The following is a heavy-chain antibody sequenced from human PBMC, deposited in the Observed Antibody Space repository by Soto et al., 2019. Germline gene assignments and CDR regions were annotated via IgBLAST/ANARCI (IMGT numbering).Heavy chain of an antibody. CDR1: GFTFSGYA. Sequence: GGSLRLSCAASGFTFSGYAMSWVRQAPGKGLEWVSAISGSGGSTYYADSVKGRFTISRDNSKNTLYLQMNSLRAEDTAVYYCAKDQDSSGFHFDYWGQGTLVTVSS. CDR3: AKDQDSSGFHFDY. J-gene: IGHJ4*02. D-gene: IGHD3-22*01. CDR2: ISGSGGST. V-gene: IGHV3-23*01.